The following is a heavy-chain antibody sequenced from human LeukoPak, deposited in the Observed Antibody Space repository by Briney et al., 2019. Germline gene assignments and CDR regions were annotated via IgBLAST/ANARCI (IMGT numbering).Heavy chain of an antibody. D-gene: IGHD6-19*01. V-gene: IGHV3-53*01. CDR1: GFTVSSNY. CDR3: AGDKTTGGWYEFDY. J-gene: IGHJ4*02. Sequence: GGALRISCAASGFTVSSNYMSWGRQGPGKGVECVSVISNDGDTYYADSVKGRFTISRDTSKNTVSLQMNSLRAEDTAVYYCAGDKTTGGWYEFDYWGQGTLVTVSS. CDR2: ISNDGDT.